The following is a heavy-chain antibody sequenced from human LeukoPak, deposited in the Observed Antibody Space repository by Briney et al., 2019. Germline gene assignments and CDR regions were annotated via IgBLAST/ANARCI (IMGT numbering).Heavy chain of an antibody. Sequence: KPSETLSLTCTVSGGSISSYYWSWIRQPPGKGLEWIGYIYYSGSTNYNPSLKSRVTISVDTSKNQFSLKLSSVTAADTAVYYCAAFRDGYSWHLDYWGQGTLVTVSS. V-gene: IGHV4-59*01. CDR1: GGSISSYY. D-gene: IGHD5-24*01. J-gene: IGHJ4*02. CDR2: IYYSGST. CDR3: AAFRDGYSWHLDY.